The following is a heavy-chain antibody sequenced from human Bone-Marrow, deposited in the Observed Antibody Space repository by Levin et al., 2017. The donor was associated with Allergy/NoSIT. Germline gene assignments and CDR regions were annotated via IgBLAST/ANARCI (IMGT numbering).Heavy chain of an antibody. J-gene: IGHJ6*02. D-gene: IGHD2-2*01. CDR2: INAGTGNT. V-gene: IGHV1-3*01. CDR1: GDSFTDYV. Sequence: GESLKISCKASGDSFTDYVIHWVRQAPGQRLEWMGRINAGTGNTKYSQKFQGRVTITRATSASTAYMDLSSLRSEDSAVYYCASLKIEPDDISLFGYYAMDVWGQGTTVTVSS. CDR3: ASLKIEPDDISLFGYYAMDV.